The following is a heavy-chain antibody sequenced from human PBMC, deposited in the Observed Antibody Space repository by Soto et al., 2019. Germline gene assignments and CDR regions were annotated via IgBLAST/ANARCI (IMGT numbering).Heavy chain of an antibody. CDR1: GYTFTSYG. CDR2: ISAYNGNT. V-gene: IGHV1-18*04. CDR3: ARDIVVVPAATPYYYYGMDV. Sequence: QVQLVQSGAEVKKPGASVKVSCKASGYTFTSYGIIWVRQAPGQGLEWMGWISAYNGNTNYAQKLQGRVTMTTDTSTSTAYMELRSLRSDDTAVYYCARDIVVVPAATPYYYYGMDVWGQGTTVTVSS. J-gene: IGHJ6*02. D-gene: IGHD2-2*01.